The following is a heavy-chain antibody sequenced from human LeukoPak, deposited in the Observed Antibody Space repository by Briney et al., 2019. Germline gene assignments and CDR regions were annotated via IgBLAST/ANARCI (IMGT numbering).Heavy chain of an antibody. Sequence: GRSLRLSCAASGFTFSSYAMHWVRQAPGKGLEWVAVISYDGSNKYYADSVKGRFTISRDNSKNTLYLQMNSLRAEDTAVYYCARARSMVRGVTQGYFDYWGQGTLVTVSS. V-gene: IGHV3-30*04. CDR2: ISYDGSNK. CDR3: ARARSMVRGVTQGYFDY. CDR1: GFTFSSYA. D-gene: IGHD3-10*01. J-gene: IGHJ4*02.